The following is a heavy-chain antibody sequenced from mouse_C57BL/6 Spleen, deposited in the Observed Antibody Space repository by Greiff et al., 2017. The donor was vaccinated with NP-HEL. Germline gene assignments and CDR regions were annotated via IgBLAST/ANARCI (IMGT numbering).Heavy chain of an antibody. CDR2: IDPETGGT. CDR3: TRGVYYDYPYYFDY. D-gene: IGHD2-4*01. CDR1: GYTFTDYE. V-gene: IGHV1-15*01. J-gene: IGHJ2*01. Sequence: VKLQQSGAELVRPGASVTLSCKASGYTFTDYEMHWVKQTPVHGLEWIGAIDPETGGTAYNQKFKGKAILTADKSSSTAYMELRSLTSEDSAVYYCTRGVYYDYPYYFDYWGQGTTLTVSS.